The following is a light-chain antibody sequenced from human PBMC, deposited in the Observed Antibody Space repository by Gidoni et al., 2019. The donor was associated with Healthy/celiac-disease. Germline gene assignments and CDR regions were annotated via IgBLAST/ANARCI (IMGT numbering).Light chain of an antibody. Sequence: DIQMTRSPSSLSASVGDRVTITCRASQSISSYLNWYQQKPGKAPKLLIYDASSLQSGGPSRFSGSGAGTDFTPTISSLQPEDFATYYCQQSYSTPPYTFGQGTKLEIK. V-gene: IGKV1-39*01. CDR2: DAS. CDR3: QQSYSTPPYT. J-gene: IGKJ2*01. CDR1: QSISSY.